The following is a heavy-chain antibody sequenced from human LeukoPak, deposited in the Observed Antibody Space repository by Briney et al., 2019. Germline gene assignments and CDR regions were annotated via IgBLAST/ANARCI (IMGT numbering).Heavy chain of an antibody. D-gene: IGHD2-2*01. Sequence: GGSLRLSCAASGFTFSSYAMSWVRQAPGKGLEWVSAISGSGGSTYYADSVKGRFTISRDNSKNTLYLQMNSLRAEDTAVYYCAKVRIVVVPAADYFDYWGQGTLVTVSS. CDR1: GFTFSSYA. CDR2: ISGSGGST. J-gene: IGHJ4*02. CDR3: AKVRIVVVPAADYFDY. V-gene: IGHV3-23*01.